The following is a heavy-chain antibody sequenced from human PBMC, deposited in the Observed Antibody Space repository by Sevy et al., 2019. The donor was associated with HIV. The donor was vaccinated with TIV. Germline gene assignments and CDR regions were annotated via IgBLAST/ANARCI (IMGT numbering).Heavy chain of an antibody. CDR3: AREGCTKPHDY. D-gene: IGHD2-8*01. V-gene: IGHV3-23*01. Sequence: GGSLRLSCAASGFTFSKYSMSWVRQPPWKGLEWVSTLSFGCGEINYADSVKGRFTIPRDNSKSSVYLQMNNLRPEDTAVYYCAREGCTKPHDYWGQGTLVTVSS. CDR1: GFTFSKYS. CDR2: LSFGCGEI. J-gene: IGHJ4*02.